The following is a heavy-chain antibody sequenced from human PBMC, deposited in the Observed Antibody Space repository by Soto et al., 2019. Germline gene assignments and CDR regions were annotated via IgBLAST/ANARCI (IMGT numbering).Heavy chain of an antibody. CDR1: GGSINSGDCY. D-gene: IGHD1-26*01. V-gene: IGHV4-30-4*01. CDR2: IYYSGST. CDR3: ARHHQSGYYYYYGMDV. J-gene: IGHJ6*02. Sequence: PSETLSLTCTVSGGSINSGDCYWTWIRQPPGKGLEWIGYIYYSGSTHYNPSLKSRVTMSVDTSKNEFSLRLSSVTAADTAVYYCARHHQSGYYYYYGMDVWGQGTTVTVSS.